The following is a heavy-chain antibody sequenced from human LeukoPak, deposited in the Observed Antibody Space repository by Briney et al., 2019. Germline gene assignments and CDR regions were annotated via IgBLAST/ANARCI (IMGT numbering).Heavy chain of an antibody. CDR2: IYNGGST. J-gene: IGHJ4*02. CDR3: ARRGSSGYYDYFDH. Sequence: SETLSLTCSVSGGSISSYYWSWIRQLPGKGLEWIGNIYNGGSTNYNPSLKSRVTISADTSKSQFSLKLNSVTAADTAVYYCARRGSSGYYDYFDHWGQGTLVTVSS. D-gene: IGHD3-22*01. V-gene: IGHV4-59*01. CDR1: GGSISSYY.